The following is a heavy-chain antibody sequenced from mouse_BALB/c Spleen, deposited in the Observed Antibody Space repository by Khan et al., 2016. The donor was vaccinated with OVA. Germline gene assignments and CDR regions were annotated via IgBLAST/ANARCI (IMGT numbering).Heavy chain of an antibody. J-gene: IGHJ2*01. V-gene: IGHV3-2*02. CDR1: GYSITSDYA. Sequence: EVQLQESGPGLVKPSQSLSLTCTVTGYSITSDYAWNCIRQFPGNKLEWMGYISYSGNTKYNPSLKSRISITRDTSKNQFFLQLNFVTIEDTATYYCARIQGGDFDYWGQGTTLTVSS. CDR3: ARIQGGDFDY. CDR2: ISYSGNT. D-gene: IGHD3-2*02.